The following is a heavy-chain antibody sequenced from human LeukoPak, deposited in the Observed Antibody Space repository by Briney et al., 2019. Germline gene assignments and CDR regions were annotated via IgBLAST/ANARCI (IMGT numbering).Heavy chain of an antibody. CDR1: GFTVSSNY. D-gene: IGHD6-19*01. CDR2: IYYSGST. Sequence: PGGSLRLSCAASGFTVSSNYMSWIRQPPGKGLEWIGYIYYSGSTNYNPSLKSRVTISVDTSKNQFSLKLSSVTAADTAVYYCARHDTPPPYSSGWGFDYWGQGTLVTVSS. V-gene: IGHV4-59*08. J-gene: IGHJ4*02. CDR3: ARHDTPPPYSSGWGFDY.